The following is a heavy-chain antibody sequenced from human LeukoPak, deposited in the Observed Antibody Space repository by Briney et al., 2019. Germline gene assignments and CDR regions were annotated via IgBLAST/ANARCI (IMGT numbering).Heavy chain of an antibody. Sequence: GGSLRLSCAASGFTFSSYSMNWVRQAPGKGLERVSYISSSSSTIYYADSVKGRFTISRDNAKNSLYLQMNSLRAEDTAVYYCAREKYYYDSSGSADYWGQGTLVTVSS. J-gene: IGHJ4*02. V-gene: IGHV3-48*04. D-gene: IGHD3-22*01. CDR3: AREKYYYDSSGSADY. CDR2: ISSSSSTI. CDR1: GFTFSSYS.